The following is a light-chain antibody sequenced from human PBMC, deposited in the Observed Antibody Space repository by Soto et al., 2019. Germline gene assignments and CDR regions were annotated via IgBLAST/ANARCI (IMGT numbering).Light chain of an antibody. CDR3: QQYNNWPRT. Sequence: EIVLTQSPGTLSLSPGERATLSCRASERIYSAYLGWYQQKPGQAPRLLIYGASTRATGIPARLSGSGSGTAFTLTISSLQSEDFAVYYCQQYNNWPRTFGQGTKVDIK. J-gene: IGKJ1*01. CDR1: ERIYSAY. CDR2: GAS. V-gene: IGKV3-15*01.